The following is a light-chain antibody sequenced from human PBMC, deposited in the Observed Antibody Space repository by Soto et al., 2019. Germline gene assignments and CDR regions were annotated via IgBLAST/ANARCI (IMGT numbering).Light chain of an antibody. CDR2: WAS. J-gene: IGKJ5*01. CDR3: QQYYSVPIT. CDR1: QSVLYTSNNKNY. Sequence: DIVITQSPDSLAVSLGERATINCKSSQSVLYTSNNKNYITWYQQKSGQPPKMLIYWASTRESGVPDRFSGGGSGTDFTLTISSLQAEDVAVYYCQQYYSVPITFGQGTRLEIK. V-gene: IGKV4-1*01.